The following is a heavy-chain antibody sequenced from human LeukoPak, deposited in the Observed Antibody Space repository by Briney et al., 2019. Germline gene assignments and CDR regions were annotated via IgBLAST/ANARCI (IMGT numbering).Heavy chain of an antibody. Sequence: PGGSLRLSCAASGFTFSNAWMSWVRQAPGKGLEWVGRIKSKTDGGTTDYAAPVKGRFTISRDDSKNTLYLQMDSLKTEGTAVYYCQSGLWYPTDFDFWGQGTLVTVSS. CDR3: QSGLWYPTDFDF. CDR1: GFTFSNAW. CDR2: IKSKTDGGTT. J-gene: IGHJ4*02. V-gene: IGHV3-15*01. D-gene: IGHD5-18*01.